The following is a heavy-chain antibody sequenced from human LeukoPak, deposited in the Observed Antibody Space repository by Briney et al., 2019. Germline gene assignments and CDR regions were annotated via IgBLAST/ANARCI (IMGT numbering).Heavy chain of an antibody. V-gene: IGHV1-2*06. CDR3: AIAIKDSYGFG. CDR2: INPNSGGT. CDR1: GSTFPGYY. D-gene: IGHD5-18*01. J-gene: IGHJ4*02. Sequence: APVKVSCKASGSTFPGYYMHWVRQAPGQGLEWMGRINPNSGGTNYAQKFQGRVTMTRDTSISTAYMELSRLRSDDTAVYYCAIAIKDSYGFGWGQGTLVTVSS.